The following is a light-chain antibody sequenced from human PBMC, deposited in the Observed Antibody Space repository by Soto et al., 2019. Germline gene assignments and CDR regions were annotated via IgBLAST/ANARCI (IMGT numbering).Light chain of an antibody. Sequence: QTVVTQPPSVSGAPGQRVTISCSGTTSNIGAGYGVHWYQKSPGTAPRLLIYDNTNRPSGVPDRFSGSKSGTSVSLATTGLQTEDESDYYCQTYDRNLGGSIFGGGTKVTVL. CDR3: QTYDRNLGGSI. J-gene: IGLJ2*01. CDR2: DNT. CDR1: TSNIGAGYG. V-gene: IGLV1-40*01.